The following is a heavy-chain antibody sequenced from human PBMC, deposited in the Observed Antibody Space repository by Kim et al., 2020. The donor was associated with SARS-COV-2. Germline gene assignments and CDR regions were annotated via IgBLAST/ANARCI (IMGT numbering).Heavy chain of an antibody. V-gene: IGHV3-23*01. CDR3: AKEDSGWYPYYVDY. J-gene: IGHJ4*02. Sequence: ADSVKGRFSISRDNSKNTLYLQMNSLRAEDTAVYYCAKEDSGWYPYYVDYWGQGTLVTVSS. D-gene: IGHD6-19*01.